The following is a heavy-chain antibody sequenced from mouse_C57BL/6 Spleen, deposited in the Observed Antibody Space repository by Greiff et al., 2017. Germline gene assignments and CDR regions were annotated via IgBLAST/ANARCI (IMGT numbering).Heavy chain of an antibody. CDR3: AREGVVATFYAMDY. J-gene: IGHJ4*01. CDR1: GYSFTDYS. V-gene: IGHV1-39*01. CDR2: INPSYGTT. Sequence: VQLKESGPELVKPGASVKISCKASGYSFTDYSMNWVKQSNGKSLEWIGVINPSYGTTSYNQKFKGKATLTVDQSSSTAYMQLNSLTSEDSAVYYCAREGVVATFYAMDYWGQGTSVTVSS. D-gene: IGHD1-1*01.